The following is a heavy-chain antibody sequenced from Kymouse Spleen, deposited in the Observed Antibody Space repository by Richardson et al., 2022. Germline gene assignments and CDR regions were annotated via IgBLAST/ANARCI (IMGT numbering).Heavy chain of an antibody. V-gene: IGHV3-13*01. CDR2: IGTAGDT. Sequence: EVQLVESGGGLVQPGGSLRLSCAASGFTFSSYDMHWVRQATGKGLEWVSAIGTAGDTYYPGSVKGRFTISRENAKNSLYLQMNSLRAGDTAVYYCARDRGPLGNWYFDLWGRGTLVTVSS. CDR1: GFTFSSYD. J-gene: IGHJ2*01. D-gene: IGHD3-10*01,IGHD3-16*02. CDR3: ARDRGPLGNWYFDL.